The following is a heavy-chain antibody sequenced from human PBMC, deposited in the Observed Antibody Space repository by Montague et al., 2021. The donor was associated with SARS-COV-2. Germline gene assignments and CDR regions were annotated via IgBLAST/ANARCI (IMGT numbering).Heavy chain of an antibody. D-gene: IGHD3-16*01. CDR2: INHSGST. V-gene: IGHV4-34*01. CDR1: GGSFSGYY. Sequence: SETLSLTCAVYGGSFSGYYWSWIRQPPGKGLEWIGEINHSGSTNYNPSLKSRVTISMDTSKNQFSLKLSSVTAADTAVYYCARGDRQGGVRYYYYYIDVWDKGTTVTVSS. CDR3: ARGDRQGGVRYYYYYIDV. J-gene: IGHJ6*03.